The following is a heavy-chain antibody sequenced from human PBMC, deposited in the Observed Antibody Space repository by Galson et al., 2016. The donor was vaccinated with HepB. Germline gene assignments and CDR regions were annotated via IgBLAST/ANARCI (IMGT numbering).Heavy chain of an antibody. CDR2: IYYSGTT. Sequence: SETLSLTCTVSGTSVSTYYWSWIRQPPGKALEWIGYIYYSGTTDYNPSLKSRVTISIDTSKNQFSLKLSSVTAADTAVYYCARDRTSYRWGYWGRGTLVTVTS. D-gene: IGHD5-18*01. CDR1: GTSVSTYY. J-gene: IGHJ4*02. V-gene: IGHV4-59*02. CDR3: ARDRTSYRWGY.